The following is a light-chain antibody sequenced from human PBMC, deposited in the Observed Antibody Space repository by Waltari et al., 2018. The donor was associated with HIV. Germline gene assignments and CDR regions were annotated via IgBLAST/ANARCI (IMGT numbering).Light chain of an antibody. CDR2: GKN. CDR3: NSRDSSGNHVV. Sequence: SSELTQDPAVSVALGQTVRITCQGDSLRSYDASWYQQKPGQAPVLVIYGKNNRPSGIPDRFSGSSSGNTASLTSTGAQAEDEADYYCNSRDSSGNHVVFGGGTKLTVL. CDR1: SLRSYD. V-gene: IGLV3-19*01. J-gene: IGLJ2*01.